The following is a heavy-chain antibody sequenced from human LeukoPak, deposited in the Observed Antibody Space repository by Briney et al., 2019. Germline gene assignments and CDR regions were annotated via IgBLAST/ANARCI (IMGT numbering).Heavy chain of an antibody. Sequence: SETLSLTCTVSGGSISSYYWSWIRQPPGKGLEWIGYIYYSETTNYNPSLKSRVTISLDTSKNQFSLKLSSVTAADTAVYYCARSTIFGVVPVTWGQGTPVTVSS. D-gene: IGHD3-3*01. J-gene: IGHJ4*02. CDR3: ARSTIFGVVPVT. V-gene: IGHV4-59*08. CDR1: GGSISSYY. CDR2: IYYSETT.